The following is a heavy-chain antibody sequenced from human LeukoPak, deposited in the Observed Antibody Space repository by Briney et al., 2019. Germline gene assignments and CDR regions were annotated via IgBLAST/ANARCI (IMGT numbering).Heavy chain of an antibody. CDR2: ITGGGGST. D-gene: IGHD4-17*01. Sequence: GGSLRLSCTASGFTFGDYAMSWVRQAPGKGLEWVSGITGGGGSTYYADSVKGRFTISRDNSKNTLYLQMNSLRAEDTAVYYCAKWHASTTVTTFTDAFDIWGQGTMVTVSS. J-gene: IGHJ3*02. CDR3: AKWHASTTVTTFTDAFDI. V-gene: IGHV3-23*01. CDR1: GFTFGDYA.